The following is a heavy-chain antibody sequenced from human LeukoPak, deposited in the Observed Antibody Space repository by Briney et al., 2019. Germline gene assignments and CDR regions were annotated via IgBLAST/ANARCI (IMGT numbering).Heavy chain of an antibody. CDR1: GFTFSSYA. CDR2: ISYDGSNK. D-gene: IGHD6-19*01. V-gene: IGHV3-30-3*01. CDR3: ARDRAQQWLPRFDY. J-gene: IGHJ4*02. Sequence: AGGSLRLSCAASGFTFSSYAMQWVRQAPGKGLEWVAVISYDGSNKYYADSVKGRFTISRDNSKNTLYLQMNSLRAEDTAVYYCARDRAQQWLPRFDYWGQGTLVTVSS.